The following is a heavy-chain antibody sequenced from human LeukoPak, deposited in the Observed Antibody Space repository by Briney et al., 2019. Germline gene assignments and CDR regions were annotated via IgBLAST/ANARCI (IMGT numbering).Heavy chain of an antibody. CDR1: GGSISSGGYY. D-gene: IGHD4-17*01. CDR3: AREMRYYGDYVGYFDY. CDR2: IYYSGST. Sequence: PSQTLSLTCTVSGGSISSGGYYWSWIRQHPGKGLEWIGYIYYSGSTYYNPSLKSRVTISVDTSKNQLSLKLSSVTAADTAVYYCAREMRYYGDYVGYFDYWGQGTLVTVSS. V-gene: IGHV4-31*03. J-gene: IGHJ4*02.